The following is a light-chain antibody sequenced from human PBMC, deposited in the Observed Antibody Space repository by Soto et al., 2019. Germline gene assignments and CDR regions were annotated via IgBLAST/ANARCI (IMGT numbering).Light chain of an antibody. Sequence: QSALTQPRSVSGSPGQSVTISCTGTSSDVGGYNYVSWYQHHPGKAPKLMIYDVSERPSGVPDRFSGSKSGNTASLTISGLQAEDEADYYCCSYAGSYTYVFGTGTKPTVL. CDR3: CSYAGSYTYV. V-gene: IGLV2-11*01. CDR1: SSDVGGYNY. CDR2: DVS. J-gene: IGLJ1*01.